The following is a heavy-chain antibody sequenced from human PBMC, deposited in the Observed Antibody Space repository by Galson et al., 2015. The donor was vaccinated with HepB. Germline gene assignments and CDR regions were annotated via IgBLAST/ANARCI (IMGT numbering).Heavy chain of an antibody. Sequence: SLRLSCAASGFTFSSYAMSWVRQAPGKGLEWVSAVSGSGGSTYYADSVKGRFTISRDNSKHTLYLQMNCLRGEDTAVYYCAKLPSGFGGLPEDYWGQGTLVAVSS. CDR3: AKLPSGFGGLPEDY. CDR1: GFTFSSYA. J-gene: IGHJ4*02. V-gene: IGHV3-23*01. CDR2: VSGSGGST. D-gene: IGHD3-10*01.